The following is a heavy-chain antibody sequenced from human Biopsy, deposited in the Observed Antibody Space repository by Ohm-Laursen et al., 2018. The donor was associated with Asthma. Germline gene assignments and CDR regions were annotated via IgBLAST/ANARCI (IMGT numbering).Heavy chain of an antibody. V-gene: IGHV4-59*08. CDR1: GGSIGIYY. J-gene: IGHJ5*02. Sequence: SDTLSLTCLVSGGSIGIYYWGWIRQPPGKGLEYIGYTHYSGTTSTDPSLTGRVTMSVDTSKNQFSLKLSSVTAADTAVYYCARASVAASSNWFDPWGQGTLVTVSS. CDR2: THYSGTT. D-gene: IGHD6-19*01. CDR3: ARASVAASSNWFDP.